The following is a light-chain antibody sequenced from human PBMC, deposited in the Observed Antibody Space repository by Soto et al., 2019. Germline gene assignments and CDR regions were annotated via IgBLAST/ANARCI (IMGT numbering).Light chain of an antibody. Sequence: PITLTQSPDDLAMLSCRASQGVRREHLAWYQHKLGQAPRLVIYDTSSRATGIPERFSGSGSGTDFTLTITSLEPEDFAMYYCQQYDVSPITFGLGTRLEI. CDR2: DTS. V-gene: IGKV3-20*01. CDR3: QQYDVSPIT. J-gene: IGKJ5*01. CDR1: QGVRREH.